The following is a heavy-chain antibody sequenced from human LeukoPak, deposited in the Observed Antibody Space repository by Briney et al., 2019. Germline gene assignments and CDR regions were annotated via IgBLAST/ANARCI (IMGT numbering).Heavy chain of an antibody. J-gene: IGHJ4*02. CDR2: IGGSGGTT. CDR3: AKGWGMDKGMVTGLDY. Sequence: PGGSLRLSCAASGFTFSDYYMSWIRQAPGKGLEGGSGIGGSGGTTYYADSVQGRFTISRDNSKNTLFLQMNSLSADDTAVYHCAKGWGMDKGMVTGLDYWGQGTLVTVSA. CDR1: GFTFSDYY. D-gene: IGHD5-18*01. V-gene: IGHV3-23*01.